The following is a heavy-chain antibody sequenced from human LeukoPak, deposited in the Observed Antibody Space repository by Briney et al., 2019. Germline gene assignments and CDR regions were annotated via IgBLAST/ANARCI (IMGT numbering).Heavy chain of an antibody. J-gene: IGHJ4*02. CDR2: IYYSGST. CDR1: GGSISSGGYY. Sequence: PSQTLSLTCTVSGGSISSGGYYWSWIRQHPGKVLEWIGYIYYSGSTNYNPSLKSRVTISVDTSRNQFSLKLSSVTAADTAVYYCARFYGSGSYFGYWGQGTLVTVSS. CDR3: ARFYGSGSYFGY. D-gene: IGHD3-10*01. V-gene: IGHV4-31*03.